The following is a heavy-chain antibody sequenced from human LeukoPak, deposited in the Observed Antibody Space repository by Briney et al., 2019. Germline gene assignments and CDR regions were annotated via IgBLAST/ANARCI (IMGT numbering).Heavy chain of an antibody. CDR1: GLTFDDYG. Sequence: GGSLRLSCAASGLTFDDYGMSWVRQAPGKGLEWVAFIRYDGSNKYYADSVKGRFTISRDNSKNTLYLQMNSLRAEDTAVYYCAKNRAYDFWSGYGEGFDPWGQGTLVTVSS. D-gene: IGHD3-3*01. V-gene: IGHV3-30*02. CDR2: IRYDGSNK. J-gene: IGHJ5*02. CDR3: AKNRAYDFWSGYGEGFDP.